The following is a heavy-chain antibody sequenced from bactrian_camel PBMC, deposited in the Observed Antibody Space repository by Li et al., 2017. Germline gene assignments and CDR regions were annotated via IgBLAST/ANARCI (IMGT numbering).Heavy chain of an antibody. Sequence: VQLVESGGGSVQAGGSLRLSCATSGDIANFNYFGWFRQAPGMGREGLATIYAGDGDTWYADSVKGRFTISQDTAKKTLYLQMNSLKPEDTAMYYCAAAESWRGMCSEGPPADDYRYWGQGTQVTVS. V-gene: IGHV3S54*01. D-gene: IGHD2*01. CDR2: IYAGDGDT. CDR1: GDIANFNY. CDR3: AAAESWRGMCSEGPPADDYRY. J-gene: IGHJ4*01.